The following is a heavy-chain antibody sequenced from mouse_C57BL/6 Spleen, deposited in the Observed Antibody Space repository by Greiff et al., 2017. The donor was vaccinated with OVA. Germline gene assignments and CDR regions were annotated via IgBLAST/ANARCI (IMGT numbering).Heavy chain of an antibody. D-gene: IGHD1-1*01. J-gene: IGHJ3*01. Sequence: EVKLMESGAGLVKPGGSLKLSCAASGFTFSSYAMSWVRQTPEKRLEWVAYISSGGDYIYYADTVKGRFTISRDNARNTLYLQMSSLKSEDTAMYYCTSYYYGSSPFAYWGQGTLVTVSA. CDR3: TSYYYGSSPFAY. V-gene: IGHV5-9-1*02. CDR1: GFTFSSYA. CDR2: ISSGGDYI.